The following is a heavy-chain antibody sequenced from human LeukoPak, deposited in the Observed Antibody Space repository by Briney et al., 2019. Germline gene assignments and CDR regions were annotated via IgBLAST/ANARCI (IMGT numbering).Heavy chain of an antibody. CDR1: GYTFTGYY. D-gene: IGHD6-13*01. CDR2: INPNSGGT. CDR3: ARSPRVISSWYLVFDY. J-gene: IGHJ4*02. V-gene: IGHV1-2*02. Sequence: ASLKVSCKASGYTFTGYYMHWVRQAPGQGLERMGWINPNSGGTNYAQKFQGRVTMTRDTSISTAYMKLSRLRSDDTAVYYCARSPRVISSWYLVFDYWGQGTLVTVSS.